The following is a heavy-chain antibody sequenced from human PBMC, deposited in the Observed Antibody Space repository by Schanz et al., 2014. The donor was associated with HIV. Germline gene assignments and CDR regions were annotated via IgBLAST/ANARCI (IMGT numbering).Heavy chain of an antibody. D-gene: IGHD4-4*01. CDR1: GFTFSTYA. Sequence: EVQLLESGGGLIQPGGSLRLSCTAFGFTFSTYAMTWVRQAPGKGLEWVSIIHSGGSTYYADSVKGRFTISRDSSKNTLYLQMNRLRAEDTALYFCANDPELTTITGYFDSWGQGTLVTVSS. J-gene: IGHJ4*02. CDR3: ANDPELTTITGYFDS. V-gene: IGHV3-23*01. CDR2: IHSGGST.